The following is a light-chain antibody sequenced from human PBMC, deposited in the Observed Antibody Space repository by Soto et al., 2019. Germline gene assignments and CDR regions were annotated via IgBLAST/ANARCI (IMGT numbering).Light chain of an antibody. CDR2: EGS. Sequence: QSVLTXPASVSGSPGQSITISCTGTSSDVGSYNLVSWYQQHPGKAPKLMIYEGSKRPSGVSNRFSGSKSGNTASLTISGLQAEDEADYYCCSYAGSNYVFGTGTKVTVL. CDR3: CSYAGSNYV. CDR1: SSDVGSYNL. J-gene: IGLJ1*01. V-gene: IGLV2-23*01.